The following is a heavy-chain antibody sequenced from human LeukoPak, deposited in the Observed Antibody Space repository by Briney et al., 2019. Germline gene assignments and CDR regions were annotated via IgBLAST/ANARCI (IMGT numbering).Heavy chain of an antibody. CDR3: ARDSKYYYDSSGG. Sequence: ASETLSLTCTVSGYSITSAYYWGWIRQPPGKGLEWIGSFFLKGSTYYNPSLKSRVTISVDTSKNQFSLKLSSVTAADTAVYYCARDSKYYYDSSGGWGQGTLVTVSS. D-gene: IGHD3-22*01. J-gene: IGHJ4*02. CDR2: FFLKGST. V-gene: IGHV4-38-2*02. CDR1: GYSITSAYY.